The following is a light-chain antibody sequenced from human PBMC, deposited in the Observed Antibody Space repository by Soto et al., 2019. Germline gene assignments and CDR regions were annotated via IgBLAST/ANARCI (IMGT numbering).Light chain of an antibody. CDR1: SSNLGAGHN. Sequence: QSVLTQPPSVSGAPGQGVAISCTGTSSNLGAGHNVHWYQQLPGTVPKLLIYSDTNRPSGVPDRFSASKSGTSAVLAITGLQAEDEADYFCQSYDNSLNGVVFGGGTRSPS. J-gene: IGLJ3*02. V-gene: IGLV1-40*01. CDR3: QSYDNSLNGVV. CDR2: SDT.